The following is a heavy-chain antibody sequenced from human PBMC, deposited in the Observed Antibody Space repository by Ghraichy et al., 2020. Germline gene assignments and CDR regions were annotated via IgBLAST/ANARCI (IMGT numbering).Heavy chain of an antibody. D-gene: IGHD4/OR15-4a*01. CDR2: ISSSSSYI. J-gene: IGHJ4*02. CDR3: ARAPREAPVGFYGVY. CDR1: GFTFSSYS. V-gene: IGHV3-21*01. Sequence: GGSLRLSCAASGFTFSSYSMNWVRQAPGKGLEWVSSISSSSSYIYYADSVKGRFTISRDNAKNSLYLQMNSLRAEDTAVYYCARAPREAPVGFYGVYWGQGTLVTVSS.